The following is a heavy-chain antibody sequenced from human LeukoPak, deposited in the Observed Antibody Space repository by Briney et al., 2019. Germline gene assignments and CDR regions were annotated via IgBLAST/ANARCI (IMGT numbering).Heavy chain of an antibody. Sequence: PSETPSLTCAVYGGSFSGYYWSWIRQPPGKGLEWIGEINHSGSTNYNPSLKSRVTISVDTSKNQFSLKLSSVTAADTAVYYCARGRGRGYCSGGSCYPPVGHMDVWGKGTTVTVSS. J-gene: IGHJ6*03. CDR1: GGSFSGYY. CDR2: INHSGST. D-gene: IGHD2-15*01. CDR3: ARGRGRGYCSGGSCYPPVGHMDV. V-gene: IGHV4-34*01.